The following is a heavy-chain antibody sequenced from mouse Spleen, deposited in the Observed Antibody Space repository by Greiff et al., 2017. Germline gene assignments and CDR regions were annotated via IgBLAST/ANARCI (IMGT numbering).Heavy chain of an antibody. CDR2: IRSKSNNYAT. Sequence: EVKLMESGGGLVQPKGSLKLSCAASGFSFNTYAMNWVRQAPGKGVEWVARIRSKSNNYATYYADSVKDRFTISRDDSESMLYLQMNNLKTEDTAMYYCVRQYYGLDYWGQGTTLTVSS. CDR1: GFSFNTYA. CDR3: VRQYYGLDY. D-gene: IGHD1-2*01. V-gene: IGHV10-1*01. J-gene: IGHJ2*01.